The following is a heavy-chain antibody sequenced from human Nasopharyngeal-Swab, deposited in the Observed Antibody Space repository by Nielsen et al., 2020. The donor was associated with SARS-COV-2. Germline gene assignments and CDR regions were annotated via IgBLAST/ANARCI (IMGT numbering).Heavy chain of an antibody. J-gene: IGHJ3*02. V-gene: IGHV3-48*04. CDR1: GFTFSSYS. Sequence: GESLKISCAASGFTFSSYSMNWVRQAPGKGLEWVSYISSSSSTIYYADSVKGRFTIPRDNAKNSLYLQMNSLRAEDTAVYYCATYYDILTGYSEAFDIWGQGTMVTVSS. CDR2: ISSSSSTI. CDR3: ATYYDILTGYSEAFDI. D-gene: IGHD3-9*01.